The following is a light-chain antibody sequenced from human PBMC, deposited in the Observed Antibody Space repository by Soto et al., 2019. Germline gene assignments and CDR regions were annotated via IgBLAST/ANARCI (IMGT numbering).Light chain of an antibody. V-gene: IGKV1-6*01. CDR2: TAS. Sequence: AVQMSQSPSSLSASIGDRVTITCRASQDIRNDLGWFLQKPGKAPKLLINTASTLQSGVSSRFSGSGSGTDFTLTISSLQPEDFATYYCQQADSFPTFGGGTKVAIK. CDR3: QQADSFPT. J-gene: IGKJ4*01. CDR1: QDIRND.